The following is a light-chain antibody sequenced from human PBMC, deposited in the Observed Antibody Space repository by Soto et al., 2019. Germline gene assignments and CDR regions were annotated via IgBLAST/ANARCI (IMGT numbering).Light chain of an antibody. CDR1: QSVSSSY. J-gene: IGKJ1*01. CDR3: QQYGSSPRT. CDR2: GAS. V-gene: IGKV3-20*01. Sequence: TQSPGTLSLSPGERATLSCRASQSVSSSYLAWYQQKPGQAPRLLIYGASSRATGIPDRFSGSGSGTDFTLTISRLEPEDFAVYYCQQYGSSPRTFGQGTKVDIK.